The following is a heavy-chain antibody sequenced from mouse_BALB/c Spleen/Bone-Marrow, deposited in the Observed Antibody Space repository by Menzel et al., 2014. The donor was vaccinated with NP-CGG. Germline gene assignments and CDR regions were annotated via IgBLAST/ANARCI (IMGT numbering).Heavy chain of an antibody. CDR3: ATYGYSYWYFDV. D-gene: IGHD1-1*01. Sequence: LVESGPELEKPGASVKISCKASGYSFTGYNMNWVKQSNGKSLEWIGNIDPYYGGTSYNQKFKGKATLAVDKSSSTAYMQLKSLTSEGSAVYYCATYGYSYWYFDVWGAGTTVTVSS. V-gene: IGHV1-39*01. CDR1: GYSFTGYN. CDR2: IDPYYGGT. J-gene: IGHJ1*01.